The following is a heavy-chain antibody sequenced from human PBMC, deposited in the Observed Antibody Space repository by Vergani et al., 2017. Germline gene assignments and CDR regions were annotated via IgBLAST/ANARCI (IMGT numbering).Heavy chain of an antibody. V-gene: IGHV5-51*01. J-gene: IGHJ6*02. D-gene: IGHD5/OR15-5a*01. Sequence: EVQLVQSGAEVKKPGESLRISCKGSGYSFTSYWIGWVRQMPGKGLEWMGIIYPGDSDTRYSPSFQGQVTISADKSISTAYLQWSSLKASDTAMYYGARLPPSTTPGAPGGMDVWGQGTTVTVSS. CDR1: GYSFTSYW. CDR3: ARLPPSTTPGAPGGMDV. CDR2: IYPGDSDT.